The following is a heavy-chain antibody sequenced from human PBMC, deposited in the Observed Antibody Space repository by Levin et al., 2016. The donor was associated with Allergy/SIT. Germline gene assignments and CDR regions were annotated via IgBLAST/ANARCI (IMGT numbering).Heavy chain of an antibody. J-gene: IGHJ4*02. Sequence: WIRQPPGKGLEWVAFILYDGTNEYYADSVKGRFSISRDNSKNMLYLQMNSLRAEDTALYYCATPTFSGSYFDLWGQGTLVTVSS. D-gene: IGHD3-10*01. V-gene: IGHV3-30*02. CDR2: ILYDGTNE. CDR3: ATPTFSGSYFDL.